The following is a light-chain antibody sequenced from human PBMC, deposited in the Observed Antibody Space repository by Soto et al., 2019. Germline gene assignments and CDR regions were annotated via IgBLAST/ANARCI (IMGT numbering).Light chain of an antibody. CDR1: QTVNNNY. J-gene: IGKJ4*01. CDR3: QQYGSSPLT. CDR2: GAS. Sequence: ELVLTQSPGTLSLSPGERATLSCRASQTVNNNYLAWYQQIPGQAPRLLISGASGRATGTPDRFSGSASGTDFTLTISRLEPEDFAAYYCQQYGSSPLTFGGGTKVDI. V-gene: IGKV3-20*01.